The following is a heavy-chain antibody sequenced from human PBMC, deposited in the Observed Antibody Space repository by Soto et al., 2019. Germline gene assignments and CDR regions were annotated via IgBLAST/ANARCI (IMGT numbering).Heavy chain of an antibody. CDR1: GGSLRLGSYS. Sequence: SEALCLTCAVSGGSLRLGSYSWSWIRQPPGKGLEWIGNIYQSGSTYYNPSLRSRVTISVDRSKNQFSLKLTSATAADTAVYFCAKLFSNFWSYFDYWGQGALVTVS. CDR2: IYQSGST. V-gene: IGHV4-30-2*01. D-gene: IGHD1-1*01. CDR3: AKLFSNFWSYFDY. J-gene: IGHJ4*02.